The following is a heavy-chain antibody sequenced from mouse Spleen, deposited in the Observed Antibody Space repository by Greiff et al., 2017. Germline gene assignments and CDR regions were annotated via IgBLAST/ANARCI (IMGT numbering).Heavy chain of an antibody. Sequence: VQLQQSGPELVKPGASVKISCKASGYTFTDYYMNWVKQSHGKSLEWIGDINPNNGGTSYNQKFKGKATLTVDKSSSTAYMELRSLTSEDSAVYYCARAGSSWDYWGQGTTLTVSS. V-gene: IGHV1-26*01. J-gene: IGHJ2*01. CDR2: INPNNGGT. CDR3: ARAGSSWDY. CDR1: GYTFTDYY. D-gene: IGHD1-1*01.